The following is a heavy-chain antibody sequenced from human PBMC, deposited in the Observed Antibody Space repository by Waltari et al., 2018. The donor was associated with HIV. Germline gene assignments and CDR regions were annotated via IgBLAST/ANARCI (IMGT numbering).Heavy chain of an antibody. CDR2: INHSGST. D-gene: IGHD3-22*01. V-gene: IGHV4-34*01. CDR3: ARGEDYCDSSGTIDY. CDR1: GGSFSGYY. J-gene: IGHJ4*02. Sequence: QVQLQQWGAGLLKPSETLSLTCAVYGGSFSGYYWTWIRQPPGKGLEWIGEINHSGSTNYNPSLKSRFTISVDTSKNQFSLKLSSVTAAGTAVYYCARGEDYCDSSGTIDYWGQGTLVTVSS.